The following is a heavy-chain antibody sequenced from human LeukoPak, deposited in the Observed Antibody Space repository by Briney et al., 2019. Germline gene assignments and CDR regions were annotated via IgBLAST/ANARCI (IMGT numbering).Heavy chain of an antibody. J-gene: IGHJ6*02. Sequence: SVRVSCKASGGTLSTYSISWVRQAPGQGLEWMGGIIPIFNTINYAQRFQGRVTLTADESTNTAYMELSSLRSEDTAVNYCARGLSRWSTPTSSYYYRMDVWGQGTTVAVSS. V-gene: IGHV1-69*01. CDR1: GGTLSTYS. CDR2: IIPIFNTI. CDR3: ARGLSRWSTPTSSYYYRMDV. D-gene: IGHD4-23*01.